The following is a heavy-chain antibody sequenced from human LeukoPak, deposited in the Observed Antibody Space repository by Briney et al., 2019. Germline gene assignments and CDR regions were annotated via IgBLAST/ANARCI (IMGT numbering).Heavy chain of an antibody. D-gene: IGHD4-17*01. CDR3: ARVNAAGPFNGDYYFDY. CDR2: MYYRGNT. Sequence: SETLSLTCTVSGGSISTITYYWGWIRQPPGKGLEWVGHMYYRGNTFYNPSLKSRVTISVDTSKNQFSLKLSSVTAADTAVYYCARVNAAGPFNGDYYFDYWGQGTLVTVSS. J-gene: IGHJ4*02. CDR1: GGSISTITYY. V-gene: IGHV4-39*07.